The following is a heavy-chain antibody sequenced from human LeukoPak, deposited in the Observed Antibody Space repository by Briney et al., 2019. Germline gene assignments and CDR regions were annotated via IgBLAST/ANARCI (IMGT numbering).Heavy chain of an antibody. CDR1: GYTFTSYG. D-gene: IGHD5-24*01. Sequence: ASVKVSCKASGYTFTSYGISWVRQAPGQGLEWMGWISAYNGNTNYAQKLQGRVTMTTDTSTSTAYMELRSLRPDDTAVYYCARVAGRLLQSKGFDYWGQGTLVTVSS. V-gene: IGHV1-18*01. CDR2: ISAYNGNT. CDR3: ARVAGRLLQSKGFDY. J-gene: IGHJ4*02.